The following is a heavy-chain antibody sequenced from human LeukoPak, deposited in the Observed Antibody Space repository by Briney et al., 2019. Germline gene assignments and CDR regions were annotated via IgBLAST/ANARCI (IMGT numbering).Heavy chain of an antibody. D-gene: IGHD2-15*01. J-gene: IGHJ4*02. CDR3: AKDYCSGGSCYSGHEY. CDR2: INGSGGST. Sequence: PGGSLRLSCAASGFTFSSYAMRWVPQAPGKGLEWVSVINGSGGSTCYADYVKGRFTISRDNSKNTLYLQMNSLRAEDTSVYYCAKDYCSGGSCYSGHEYWGQGTLVTVSS. V-gene: IGHV3-23*01. CDR1: GFTFSSYA.